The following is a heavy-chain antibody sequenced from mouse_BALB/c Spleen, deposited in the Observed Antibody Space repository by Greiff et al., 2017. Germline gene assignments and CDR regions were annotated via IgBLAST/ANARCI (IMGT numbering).Heavy chain of an antibody. CDR1: GFTFSDYY. D-gene: IGHD2-4*01. CDR3: ARGADYDYDEGYFDV. J-gene: IGHJ1*01. CDR2: ISDGGSYT. V-gene: IGHV5-4*02. Sequence: EVQVVESGGGLVKPGGSLKLSCAASGFTFSDYYIYWVRQTPEKRLEWVATISDGGSYTYYPDSVKGRFTISRDNAKNNLYLQMSSLKSEDTAMYYCARGADYDYDEGYFDVWGAGTTVTVSS.